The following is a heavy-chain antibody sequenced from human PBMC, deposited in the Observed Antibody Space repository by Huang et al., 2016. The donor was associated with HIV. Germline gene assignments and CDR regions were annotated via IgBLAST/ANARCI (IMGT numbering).Heavy chain of an antibody. CDR1: DGSISSSRYY. CDR3: AAMVRGVISYFDY. J-gene: IGHJ4*02. CDR2: FFYDGNT. D-gene: IGHD3-10*01. Sequence: QLQLQESGPGLVKPSETLSLTCTVPDGSISSSRYYWGWIRHPRGKGLEWMATFFYDGNTYYNPSLKSRVTISVDTSKNQFSLNLSSVTTADTAVYYCAAMVRGVISYFDYWGQGTLVTVSS. V-gene: IGHV4-39*01.